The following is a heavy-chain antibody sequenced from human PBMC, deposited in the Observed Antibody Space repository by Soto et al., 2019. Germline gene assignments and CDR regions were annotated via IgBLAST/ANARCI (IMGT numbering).Heavy chain of an antibody. Sequence: QLQLQESGSGLVKPSQTLSLTCAVSGDSMRSGGYAWTWIRQPPGRGLEWIGHIYHTGSTYYHPSLKSRVTMSVETSQNQFSLKLSSVTAADTAVYYCVRDRGYFFDYWGQGTLVTVSS. V-gene: IGHV4-30-2*01. CDR1: GDSMRSGGYA. D-gene: IGHD3-22*01. CDR2: IYHTGST. CDR3: VRDRGYFFDY. J-gene: IGHJ4*02.